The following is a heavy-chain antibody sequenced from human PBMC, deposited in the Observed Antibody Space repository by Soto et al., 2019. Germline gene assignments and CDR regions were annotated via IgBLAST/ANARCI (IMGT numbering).Heavy chain of an antibody. J-gene: IGHJ4*02. CDR3: ARDDEGGSDCDLGY. V-gene: IGHV3-30-3*01. Sequence: QVQLVESGGGVVQPGRSLRISCAVSGFTFSSHAMHWVRQAPGKGLEWVTLISSDGSNKYYADSVKGRFTTSRDNSKNTMYLQMNSLRVEDTAVYYCARDDEGGSDCDLGYWGQGALVTVSS. D-gene: IGHD1-26*01. CDR2: ISSDGSNK. CDR1: GFTFSSHA.